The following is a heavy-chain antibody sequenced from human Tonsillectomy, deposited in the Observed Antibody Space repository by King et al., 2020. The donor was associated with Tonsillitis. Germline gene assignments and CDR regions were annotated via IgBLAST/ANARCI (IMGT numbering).Heavy chain of an antibody. D-gene: IGHD2-8*01. CDR2: ITPHSGGS. J-gene: IGHJ6*02. V-gene: IGHV1-2*02. CDR3: ARGGVEIMVYSTHAMDV. Sequence: QLVQSVAEVKKHGASEKISCKASGYSFNGNYIHWVRQAPGQGLEWMEWITPHSGGSNYAQNFQGKFTMTRDTSISTAYMELSRLRTDDTAAYYCARGGVEIMVYSTHAMDVWGQGTTGTGSS. CDR1: GYSFNGNY.